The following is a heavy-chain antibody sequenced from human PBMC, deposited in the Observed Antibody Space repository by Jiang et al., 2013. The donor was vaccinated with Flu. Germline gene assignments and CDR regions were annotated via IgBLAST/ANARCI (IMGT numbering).Heavy chain of an antibody. V-gene: IGHV5-10-1*01. CDR3: ARQRGNWFDP. CDR2: DPSDSYT. J-gene: IGHJ5*02. Sequence: DPSDSYTNYSPSFQGHVTISADKSISTAYLQWSSLKASDTAMYYCARQRGNWFDPWGQGTLVTVSS.